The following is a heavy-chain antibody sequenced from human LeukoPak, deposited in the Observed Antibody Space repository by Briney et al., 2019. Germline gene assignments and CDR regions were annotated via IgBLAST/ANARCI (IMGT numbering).Heavy chain of an antibody. V-gene: IGHV3-74*01. CDR3: ARDTSRTMDV. Sequence: GGSLRLSCAASGFTFSSHWMHWVRQAPGKGLVWVSIINTDGSTTRYADSVEGRFTISRDNARNTLYLEMNSPRVEDTAVYFCARDTSRTMDVWGQGTTVTVSS. CDR1: GFTFSSHW. J-gene: IGHJ6*02. CDR2: INTDGSTT.